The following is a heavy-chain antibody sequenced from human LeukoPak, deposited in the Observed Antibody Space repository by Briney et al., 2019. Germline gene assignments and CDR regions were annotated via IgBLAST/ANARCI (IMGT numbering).Heavy chain of an antibody. CDR3: ARRLYYDFWSGYYHAWFDP. Sequence: SETLSLTCTVSGGSVSSASYYWTWIRQPPGKGLEWIGYIYASGNTNYNPSLKSRVTISVDTSKNQFSLKLSSVTAADTAVYYCARRLYYDFWSGYYHAWFDPWGQGTLVTVSS. J-gene: IGHJ5*02. D-gene: IGHD3-3*01. V-gene: IGHV4-61*01. CDR1: GGSVSSASYY. CDR2: IYASGNT.